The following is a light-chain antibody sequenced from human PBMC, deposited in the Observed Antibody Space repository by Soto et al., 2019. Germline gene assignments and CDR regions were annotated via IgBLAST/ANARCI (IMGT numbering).Light chain of an antibody. Sequence: QSALTQPPSVSGAPGQRVTISCTGSSSNIGAGYDVHWCQQLPGTAPKLLIYGNSNRPSGVPDRFSGSKSGTSASLAITGLQAEDEADYYCQSYDSSLSDVFGTGTKVTVL. J-gene: IGLJ1*01. CDR1: SSNIGAGYD. CDR2: GNS. CDR3: QSYDSSLSDV. V-gene: IGLV1-40*01.